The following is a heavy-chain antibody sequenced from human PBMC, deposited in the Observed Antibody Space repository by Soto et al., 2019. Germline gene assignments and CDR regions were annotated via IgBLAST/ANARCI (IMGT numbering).Heavy chain of an antibody. Sequence: PSETLSLTCTVCGGSMSSHYWTWLRQPPGKGLEWIGYISCSGSTYYNPSLKSRVTISADTSRNQFSLKLSSVIAADTAVYYCARADPDASVGYWGQGTLVTVSS. V-gene: IGHV4-59*11. J-gene: IGHJ4*02. CDR2: ISCSGST. CDR1: GGSMSSHY. CDR3: ARADPDASVGY. D-gene: IGHD3-16*01.